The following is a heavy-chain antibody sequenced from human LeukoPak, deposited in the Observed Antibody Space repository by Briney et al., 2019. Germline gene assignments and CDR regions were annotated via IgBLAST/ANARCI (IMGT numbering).Heavy chain of an antibody. D-gene: IGHD6-19*01. CDR3: ARALAVAGDDY. CDR2: ISAYNGNT. V-gene: IGHV1-18*01. J-gene: IGHJ4*02. CDR1: GYPFSRCG. Sequence: ASEKVSRKGSGYPFSRCGISWVRDGPGQGLEWMGWISAYNGNTNYAQKLQGRVTMTTDTSTSTAYMELRSLRSDDTAVYYCARALAVAGDDYWGQGTLVTVSS.